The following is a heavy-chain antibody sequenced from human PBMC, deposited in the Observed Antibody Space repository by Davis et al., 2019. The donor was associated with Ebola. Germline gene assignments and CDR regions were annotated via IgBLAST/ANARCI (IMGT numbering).Heavy chain of an antibody. D-gene: IGHD3-10*01. CDR2: IYPGDSDT. CDR3: ASPSGYYGSGSIDY. J-gene: IGHJ4*02. CDR1: GYSFTSYW. V-gene: IGHV5-51*01. Sequence: PGGSLRLSCKGSGYSFTSYWIGWVRQMPGKGLEWMGIIYPGDSDTRYSPSFQGQVTISADKSISTAYLQWSSLKASDTAMYYCASPSGYYGSGSIDYWGQGTLVTVSS.